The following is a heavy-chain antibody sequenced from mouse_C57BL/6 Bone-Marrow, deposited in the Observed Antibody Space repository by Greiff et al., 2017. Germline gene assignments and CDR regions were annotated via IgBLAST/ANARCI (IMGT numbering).Heavy chain of an antibody. CDR3: ARSYGYY. Sequence: QVQLQQPGAELVKPGASVKLSCKASGYTFTSYWMQWVKQRPGQGLEWIGEIDPSDSYTNYNQKFKGKATLTVDTSYSTAYMQLSSLTSEDSAVYYCARSYGYYWGQGTTLTVSS. J-gene: IGHJ2*01. V-gene: IGHV1-50*01. D-gene: IGHD2-2*01. CDR1: GYTFTSYW. CDR2: IDPSDSYT.